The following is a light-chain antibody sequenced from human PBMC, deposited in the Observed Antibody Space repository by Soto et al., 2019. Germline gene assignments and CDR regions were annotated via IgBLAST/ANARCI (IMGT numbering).Light chain of an antibody. Sequence: QSVLTQPASVSGSPGQSITISCTGTSSDVGLHNYVSWYRHLPGKAPELIIYDVSNRPSGVSNRFSGSKSANTASLTISGLQAEDEADYYCNSYTSSGTYVFGTGTKLTVL. CDR2: DVS. J-gene: IGLJ1*01. CDR3: NSYTSSGTYV. V-gene: IGLV2-14*03. CDR1: SSDVGLHNY.